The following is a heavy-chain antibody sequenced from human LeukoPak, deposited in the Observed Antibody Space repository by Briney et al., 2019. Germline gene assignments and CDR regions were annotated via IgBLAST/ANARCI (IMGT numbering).Heavy chain of an antibody. CDR3: ARSRGSGSYYNWFDP. CDR1: GGFISSSSYY. D-gene: IGHD3-10*01. CDR2: IYYSGST. V-gene: IGHV4-39*07. Sequence: PSETLSLTCTVSGGFISSSSYYWGWIRQPPGKGLEWIGSIYYSGSTYYNPSLKSRVTISVDTSKNQFSLKLSSVTAADTAVYYCARSRGSGSYYNWFDPWGQGTLVTVSS. J-gene: IGHJ5*02.